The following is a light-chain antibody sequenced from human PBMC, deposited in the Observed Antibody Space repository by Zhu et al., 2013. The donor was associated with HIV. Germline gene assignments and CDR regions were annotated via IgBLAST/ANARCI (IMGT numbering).Light chain of an antibody. Sequence: DIQMTQSPSTLSASVGDTVTVTCRASQSISDWLAWYQHKPGRAPKLLIHRASTLQSGVPSRFSGSGSGTEFTLTISSLQPDDFATYYCQQYNSYCSFGQGTKLEIK. J-gene: IGKJ2*03. CDR3: QQYNSYCS. CDR2: RAS. CDR1: QSISDW. V-gene: IGKV1-5*03.